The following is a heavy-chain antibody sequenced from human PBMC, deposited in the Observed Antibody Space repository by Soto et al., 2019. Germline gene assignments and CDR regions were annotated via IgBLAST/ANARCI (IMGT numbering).Heavy chain of an antibody. J-gene: IGHJ6*02. CDR2: INHNGST. CDR1: GGSFSNYY. D-gene: IGHD3-10*01. CDR3: GRGRGYRNAGGSYYPGMDG. V-gene: IGHV4-34*01. Sequence: PSETLFLTCAIYGGSFSNYYWNWIRQPPGKGLEWVGKINHNGSTTYSPSLKSRLTITVDTSKNQFSLKLISVTAADRAVHFCGRGRGYRNAGGSYYPGMDGWGQGTTVTVS.